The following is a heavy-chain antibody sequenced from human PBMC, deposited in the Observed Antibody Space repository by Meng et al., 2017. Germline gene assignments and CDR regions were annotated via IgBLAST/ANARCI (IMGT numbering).Heavy chain of an antibody. J-gene: IGHJ4*02. CDR2: IYYSGST. V-gene: IGHV4-61*01. CDR1: GVLVVSGSYY. D-gene: IGHD2-15*01. CDR3: ARDCSGGSCYSIGV. Sequence: QVQEPEPAPGPVRPSGTWTLTCTSPGVLVVSGSYYWSLVRHPPGKGLEWIGYIYYSGSTNYNPSLKSRVTISVDTSKNQFSLKLSSVTAADTAVYYCARDCSGGSCYSIGVWGQGTLVTVSS.